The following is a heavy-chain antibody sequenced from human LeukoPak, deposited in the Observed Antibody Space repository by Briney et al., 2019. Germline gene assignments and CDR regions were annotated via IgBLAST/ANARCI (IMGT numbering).Heavy chain of an antibody. Sequence: PGGSLRLSCAASGFTFRSHAMSWVRQAPGKGLEWVSAISVSGTGTYYADSVKGRFTISRDNSKNTLYLQMNSLRAEDTAVYYCATAPVDWYFQHWGQGTLVTVSS. J-gene: IGHJ1*01. D-gene: IGHD2-21*01. CDR2: ISVSGTGT. CDR1: GFTFRSHA. CDR3: ATAPVDWYFQH. V-gene: IGHV3-23*01.